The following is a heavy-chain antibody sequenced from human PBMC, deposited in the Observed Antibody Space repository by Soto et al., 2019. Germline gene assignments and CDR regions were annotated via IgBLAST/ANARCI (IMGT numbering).Heavy chain of an antibody. D-gene: IGHD3-22*01. V-gene: IGHV3-7*01. CDR3: ARARLSPDY. Sequence: EVQLVESGGGLVQPGGSLRLSCTASGFTFRSYWMSWVRQAPGKGLEWVANIKEDGSEKYYVDSVKGRFTISRDNAENLLYLQMNSLRVEDTAVYYCARARLSPDYWGQGTLVTVSS. J-gene: IGHJ4*02. CDR2: IKEDGSEK. CDR1: GFTFRSYW.